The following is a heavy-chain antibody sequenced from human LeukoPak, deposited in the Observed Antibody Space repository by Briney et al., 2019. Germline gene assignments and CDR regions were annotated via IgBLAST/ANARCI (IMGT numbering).Heavy chain of an antibody. CDR2: IYWNDDK. J-gene: IGHJ4*02. CDR1: GFSLSTSAVG. V-gene: IGHV2-5*01. CDR3: AHRPTSDYIGGVSFDY. Sequence: SGPTLVNPTQTLTLTCTFSGFSLSTSAVGVGWIRQPPGKALEWLALIYWNDDKRYSPSLKSRLTITKDTSKNQVALTMTNMDPVDTATYYCAHRPTSDYIGGVSFDYWGQGTLVTVSS. D-gene: IGHD2-2*01.